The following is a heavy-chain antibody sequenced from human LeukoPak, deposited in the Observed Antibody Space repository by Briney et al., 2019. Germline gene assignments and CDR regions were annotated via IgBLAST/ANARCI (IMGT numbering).Heavy chain of an antibody. V-gene: IGHV1-2*02. CDR1: GYTFTGYY. J-gene: IGHJ6*02. CDR2: INPNSGGR. Sequence: ASVKVSCTASGYTFTGYYMHWVRQAPGQGLEWMGWINPNSGGRNYVKKFQGRVTMTRDTSIRTAYMELSRLRSDDTAVYYCARVWGSGSYSHWTKNYSMDVWGQGTTVTVSS. D-gene: IGHD3-10*01. CDR3: ARVWGSGSYSHWTKNYSMDV.